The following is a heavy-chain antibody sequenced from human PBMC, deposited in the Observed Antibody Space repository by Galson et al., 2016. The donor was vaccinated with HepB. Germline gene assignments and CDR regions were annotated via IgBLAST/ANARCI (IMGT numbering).Heavy chain of an antibody. V-gene: IGHV3-74*01. CDR3: TTAFEF. J-gene: IGHJ4*02. CDR2: IDGDGRGT. Sequence: SLRLSCAASGFTFTNYWIHWVRQAPGKELEWVARIDGDGRGTSFADSVKGRFTISRDNAKNTLSLQMNSLRAEDTAVYFCTTAFEFWGQGYLVTVSS. CDR1: GFTFTNYW.